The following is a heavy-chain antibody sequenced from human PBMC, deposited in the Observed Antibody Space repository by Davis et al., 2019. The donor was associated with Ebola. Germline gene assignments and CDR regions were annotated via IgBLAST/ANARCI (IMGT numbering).Heavy chain of an antibody. CDR1: GFTFSSYA. J-gene: IGHJ6*02. Sequence: GGSLRLFCAASGFTFSSYAMSWVRQAPGKGLEWVSGISGSGGSTYYGDSVKGRFTISRDNSKNTLNLQMNSLRAEDTAVYYCAKSHPDTAMVYYYYGMDVWGQGTTVTVSS. CDR3: AKSHPDTAMVYYYYGMDV. V-gene: IGHV3-23*01. D-gene: IGHD5-18*01. CDR2: ISGSGGST.